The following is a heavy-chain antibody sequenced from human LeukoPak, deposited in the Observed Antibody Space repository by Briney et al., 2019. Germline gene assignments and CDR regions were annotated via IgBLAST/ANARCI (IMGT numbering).Heavy chain of an antibody. CDR1: GFTFSSYG. J-gene: IGHJ6*02. CDR2: ISYDGSNK. V-gene: IGHV3-30*18. D-gene: IGHD2/OR15-2a*01. CDR3: AKETISHGMDV. Sequence: GGSLRLSCAASGFTFSSYGMHWVRQAPGKGLEWVAVISYDGSNKYYADSVKGRFTISRDNSKNTLYLQMNSLRAEDTAVYYCAKETISHGMDVWGQGTTVTVSS.